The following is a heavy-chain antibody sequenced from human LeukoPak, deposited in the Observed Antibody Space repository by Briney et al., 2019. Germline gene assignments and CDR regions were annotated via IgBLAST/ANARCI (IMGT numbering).Heavy chain of an antibody. CDR2: ISSSSSYI. CDR3: ARDGRCGGDCYAS. Sequence: GGSLRLSCAASGFSSSSYTMNWVRQAPGKGLEWVSIISSSSSYIYYADSVKGRFTISRDNAKNALYLQMNSLRVEDTAVYYCARDGRCGGDCYASWGQGTLVTVSS. V-gene: IGHV3-21*01. J-gene: IGHJ4*02. CDR1: GFSSSSYT. D-gene: IGHD2-21*02.